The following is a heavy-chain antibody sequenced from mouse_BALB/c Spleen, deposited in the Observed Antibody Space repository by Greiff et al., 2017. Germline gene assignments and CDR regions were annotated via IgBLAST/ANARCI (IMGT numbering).Heavy chain of an antibody. V-gene: IGHV3-6*02. Sequence: EVKLQESGPGLVKPSQSLSLTCSVTGYSITSGYYWNWIRQFPGNKLEWMGYISYDGSNNYNPSLKNRISITRDTSKNQFFLKLNSVTTEDTATYYCAREGYGNYAYWGQGTLVTVSA. CDR2: ISYDGSN. CDR1: GYSITSGYY. D-gene: IGHD2-1*01. CDR3: AREGYGNYAY. J-gene: IGHJ3*01.